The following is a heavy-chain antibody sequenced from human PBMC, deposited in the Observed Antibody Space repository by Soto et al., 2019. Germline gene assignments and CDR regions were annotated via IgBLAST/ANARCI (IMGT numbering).Heavy chain of an antibody. J-gene: IGHJ5*02. CDR2: VSTSGNA. V-gene: IGHV4-4*07. CDR1: GDSFSGYY. CDR3: AREAAETVGDGYWCDP. D-gene: IGHD6-13*01. Sequence: QVQLQASGPGLVKPSDTLSLTCTVSGDSFSGYYWSWIRQPAGKGLEWIGRVSTSGNADYNPSLTSLVTVAVDTSKNEFSLKLRFVTAADTAVYYCAREAAETVGDGYWCDPWGQGTLVTVSS.